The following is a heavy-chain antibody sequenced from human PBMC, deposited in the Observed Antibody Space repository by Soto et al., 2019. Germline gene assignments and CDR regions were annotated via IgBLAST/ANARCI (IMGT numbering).Heavy chain of an antibody. CDR2: IYAGGDT. CDR1: GFSVSDNY. Sequence: GSLRLSCPASGFSVSDNYVTWVRQAPGKGLEWVSVIYAGGDTFYADSVKGRFTTSRDESKNSVYLQMNSLKTEDTAVYYCVRATYFSDSSGYTRCFDYWGQGTLVTVSS. CDR3: VRATYFSDSSGYTRCFDY. J-gene: IGHJ4*02. V-gene: IGHV3-66*01. D-gene: IGHD3-22*01.